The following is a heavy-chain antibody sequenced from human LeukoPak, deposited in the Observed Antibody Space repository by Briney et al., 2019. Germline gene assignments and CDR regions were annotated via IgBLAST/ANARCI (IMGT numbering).Heavy chain of an antibody. D-gene: IGHD4-23*01. CDR2: IIPIFGTA. CDR1: GYTFTSYA. V-gene: IGHV1-69*05. J-gene: IGHJ4*02. Sequence: ASVKVSCKASGYTFTSYAISWVQQAPGQGLEWMGGIIPIFGTANYAQKFQGRVTITTDESTSTAYMELSSLRSEDTAVYYCATIPPSPVVPGYWGQGTLVTVSS. CDR3: ATIPPSPVVPGY.